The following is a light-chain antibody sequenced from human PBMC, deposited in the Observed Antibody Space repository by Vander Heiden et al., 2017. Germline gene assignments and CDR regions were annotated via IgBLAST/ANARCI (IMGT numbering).Light chain of an antibody. J-gene: IGKJ1*01. CDR2: WAS. V-gene: IGKV4-1*01. Sequence: DIVMTQSPDSLDVSLGERATINCKSSQSLLYSSNNKNYLAWYQQKPGQPPELLISWASTRESGVPDRFSGSGSGTDFTLTISSLQAEDVAVYYCQQYYSTPRWTFGQGIKVEIK. CDR1: QSLLYSSNNKNY. CDR3: QQYYSTPRWT.